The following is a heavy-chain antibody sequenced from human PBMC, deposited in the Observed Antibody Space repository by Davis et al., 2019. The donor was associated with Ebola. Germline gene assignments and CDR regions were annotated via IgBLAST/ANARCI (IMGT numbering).Heavy chain of an antibody. J-gene: IGHJ4*02. CDR1: GYTFTNYG. Sequence: ASVKVSCKTSGYTFTNYGITWVRQAPGQGLEWMGRINPNSGGTNYAQKLQGRVTMTTDTSTSTAYMELRSLRSDDTAVYYCARDSRIAARPGMGYWGQGTLVTVSS. CDR2: INPNSGGT. CDR3: ARDSRIAARPGMGY. D-gene: IGHD6-6*01. V-gene: IGHV1-18*04.